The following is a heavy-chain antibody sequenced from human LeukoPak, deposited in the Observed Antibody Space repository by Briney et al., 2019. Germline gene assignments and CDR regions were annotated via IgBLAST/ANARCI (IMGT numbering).Heavy chain of an antibody. D-gene: IGHD5-12*01. J-gene: IGHJ4*02. CDR3: ARDFSGYSKFDY. CDR2: IYTSGST. V-gene: IGHV4-4*07. Sequence: SETLSLTCTVSGGSIYSYYWSWIRQPAGKGLEWIGHIYTSGSTNYNPSLKSRVTISVDTSRNQFSLKLNSVTAADTAVYYRARDFSGYSKFDYWGQGVLVTVSS. CDR1: GGSIYSYY.